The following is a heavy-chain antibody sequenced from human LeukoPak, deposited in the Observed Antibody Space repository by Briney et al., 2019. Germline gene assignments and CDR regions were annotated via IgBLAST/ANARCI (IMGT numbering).Heavy chain of an antibody. D-gene: IGHD2-2*01. CDR3: AKDRFVVVPAGFDY. CDR1: GFTISSYA. Sequence: QSGGSQRLSCAASGFTISSYAMSWVRQAPGKGLEWVSAISGSGGSTYYADSVKGRFTISRDNSKNTLYLQMNSLRAEDTAVYYCAKDRFVVVPAGFDYWGQGTLVTVSS. CDR2: ISGSGGST. V-gene: IGHV3-23*01. J-gene: IGHJ4*02.